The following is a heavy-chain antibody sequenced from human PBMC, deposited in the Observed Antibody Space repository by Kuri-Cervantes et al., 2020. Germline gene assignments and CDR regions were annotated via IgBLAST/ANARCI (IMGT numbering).Heavy chain of an antibody. V-gene: IGHV1-69*05. CDR2: IIPIFGTA. Sequence: SVKVSCKASGGTFSSYAISWVRQAPGQGLEWMGGIIPIFGTANYAQKFQGRVTITTDESTSTAYMELSSLRSEDTAVYYCARDLEGTQLSAFDIWGQGTMVTVSS. CDR1: GGTFSSYA. D-gene: IGHD1-1*01. J-gene: IGHJ3*02. CDR3: ARDLEGTQLSAFDI.